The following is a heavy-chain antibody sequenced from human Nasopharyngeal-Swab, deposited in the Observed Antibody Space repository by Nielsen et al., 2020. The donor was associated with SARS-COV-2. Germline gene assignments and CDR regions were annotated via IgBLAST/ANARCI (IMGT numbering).Heavy chain of an antibody. J-gene: IGHJ3*02. CDR3: AREVPYSGHDDAFDI. CDR1: GFTFTSYP. V-gene: IGHV3-21*01. CDR2: ISSSCTDI. Sequence: GGSLRLSCAASGFTFTSYPMNWVRQAPGKGLEWVSSISSSCTDISYTDSVKGRFTISRDSAKNSLYLQMNSLRAEDTAVYYCAREVPYSGHDDAFDIWGQGTMVTVSA. D-gene: IGHD5-12*01.